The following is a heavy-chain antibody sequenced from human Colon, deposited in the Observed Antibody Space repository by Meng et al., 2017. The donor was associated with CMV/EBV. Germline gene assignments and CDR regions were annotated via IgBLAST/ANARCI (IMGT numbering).Heavy chain of an antibody. D-gene: IGHD3-10*01. CDR3: AKDPRSGISQRVGMDV. J-gene: IGHJ6*02. CDR1: GLPFRFYA. CDR2: IWYDGSNK. Sequence: GGSLRLSCKVSGLPFRFYAMTWVRQAPGKGLEWVAVIWYDGSNKYYADSVKGRFTISRDNSKNTLYLQMNSLRAEDTAVYYCAKDPRSGISQRVGMDVWGQGTTVTVSS. V-gene: IGHV3-33*06.